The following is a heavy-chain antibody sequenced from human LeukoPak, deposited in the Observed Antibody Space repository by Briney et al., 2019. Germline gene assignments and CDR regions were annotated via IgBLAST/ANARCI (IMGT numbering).Heavy chain of an antibody. Sequence: GASVKVSCKASGYTFTSYAMHWVRQAPGQRLEWMGWINAGNGNTKYSQKFQGRVTIIRDTSASTAYMELSSLRSEDTAVYYCARVMVQDHYYYGMDVWGQGTTVTVSS. CDR2: INAGNGNT. CDR3: ARVMVQDHYYYGMDV. J-gene: IGHJ6*02. D-gene: IGHD1-1*01. CDR1: GYTFTSYA. V-gene: IGHV1-3*01.